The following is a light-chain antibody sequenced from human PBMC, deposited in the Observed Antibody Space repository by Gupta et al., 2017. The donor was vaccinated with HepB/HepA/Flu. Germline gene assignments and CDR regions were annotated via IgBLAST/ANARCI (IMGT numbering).Light chain of an antibody. CDR1: SSDVGGYNN. CDR2: EVN. V-gene: IGLV2-8*01. CDR3: SSYSDNNSLV. J-gene: IGLJ2*01. Sequence: QSALTQPPSASASPGQPVTISCTGTSSDVGGYNNVPWYHQHPGKAPRLMINEVNKRPSGVPDRCSGSQSGDTASLTVSGLQAANDADYYCSSYSDNNSLVFGGGTKLTVL.